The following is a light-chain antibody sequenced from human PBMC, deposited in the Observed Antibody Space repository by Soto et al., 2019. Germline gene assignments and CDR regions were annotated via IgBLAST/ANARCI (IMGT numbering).Light chain of an antibody. J-gene: IGLJ1*01. V-gene: IGLV2-18*02. CDR2: EVS. Sequence: QSALTQPPSVSGSPGQSVTISCTGTSSDVSSYNRVSWYQQPPGTAPKLMIYEVSNRPSGVPDRFSGSKSGNTASLTISGLQAEDEADYYCSSYTGSSIYVFGKGTKVTVL. CDR3: SSYTGSSIYV. CDR1: SSDVSSYNR.